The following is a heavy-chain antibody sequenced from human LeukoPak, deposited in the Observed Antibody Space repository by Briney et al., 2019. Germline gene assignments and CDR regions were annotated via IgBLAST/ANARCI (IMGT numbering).Heavy chain of an antibody. CDR2: ISGSGGST. Sequence: PGGSLRLSCAASGFTFSSYAMSWVRQAPGKGLEWVSAISGSGGSTYYADSVKGRFTISRDNSKNTLYLQMNSLRAEDTAVYYCARIGLYYSSRYYFDFWGQGTPVTVSS. CDR1: GFTFSSYA. D-gene: IGHD3-10*01. J-gene: IGHJ4*02. V-gene: IGHV3-23*01. CDR3: ARIGLYYSSRYYFDF.